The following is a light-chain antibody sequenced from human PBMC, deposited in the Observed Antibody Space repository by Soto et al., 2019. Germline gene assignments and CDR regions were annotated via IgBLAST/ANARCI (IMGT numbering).Light chain of an antibody. J-gene: IGKJ4*01. Sequence: DIQMTHSPSSLSASVVDRVTITCRASQSISSSLNWYQQKPGKAPKLLIYAASSLQSGVPSRFSGSGSGTDFTLTISSLQPEDIASYYCQQSYNMPLTFGGGTKVDIK. CDR3: QQSYNMPLT. CDR2: AAS. CDR1: QSISSS. V-gene: IGKV1-39*01.